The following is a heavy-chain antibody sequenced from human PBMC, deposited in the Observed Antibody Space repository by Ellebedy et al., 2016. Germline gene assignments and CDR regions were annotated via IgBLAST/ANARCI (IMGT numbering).Heavy chain of an antibody. D-gene: IGHD1-14*01. CDR1: GFSVTSND. CDR3: VTRYNGAFDF. J-gene: IGHJ3*01. CDR2: MYGGGTE. V-gene: IGHV3-53*01. Sequence: GESLKISXAASGFSVTSNDTSWVRQAPGRGLELVSLMYGGGTEYYAESVKGRFTITRDNSRNTLYLQMSGLGAGDTALYYCVTRYNGAFDFWGQGTMVTVSS.